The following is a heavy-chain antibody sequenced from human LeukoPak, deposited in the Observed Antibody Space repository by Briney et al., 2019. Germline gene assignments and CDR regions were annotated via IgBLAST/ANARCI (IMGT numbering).Heavy chain of an antibody. CDR2: ISSDGSWT. D-gene: IGHD2/OR15-2a*01. CDR3: VSFYETY. V-gene: IGHV3-74*01. J-gene: IGHJ4*02. Sequence: PGGSLRLSCVASGNYWMHWVRQAPGKGLVWVSHISSDGSWTSYADSVKGRFTTSKDNAKNTVYLQMNSLRAEDAAVYYCVSFYETYWGRGTLVTVSS. CDR1: GNYW.